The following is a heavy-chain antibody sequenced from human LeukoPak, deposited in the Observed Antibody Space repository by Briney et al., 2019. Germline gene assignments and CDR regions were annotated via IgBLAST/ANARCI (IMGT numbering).Heavy chain of an antibody. Sequence: PSETLSLTCTVSGGSISSNSYYWGWIRQPPGKGLEWIGSVYYSGSTYYNPSLKSRVTIYVDTSKNQFSLKLSSVTAADTAVYYCARGRRDGYNLEYFDKWGQGTLVTVSS. D-gene: IGHD5-24*01. CDR1: GGSISSNSYY. J-gene: IGHJ4*02. V-gene: IGHV4-39*01. CDR2: VYYSGST. CDR3: ARGRRDGYNLEYFDK.